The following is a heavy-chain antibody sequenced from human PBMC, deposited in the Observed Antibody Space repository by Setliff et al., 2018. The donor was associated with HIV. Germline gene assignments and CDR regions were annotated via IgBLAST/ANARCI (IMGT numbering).Heavy chain of an antibody. CDR1: GYTFIDYA. CDR3: ARLFGSYNWFDP. CDR2: INPNSGGT. V-gene: IGHV1-2*04. Sequence: ASVKVSCKASGYTFIDYAISWVRQAPGQGLEWMGWINPNSGGTDYAQKFQGWVTMTRDTSISTAYMELSRLRSDDTAVYYCARLFGSYNWFDPWGQGTLVTVPQ. D-gene: IGHD1-26*01. J-gene: IGHJ5*02.